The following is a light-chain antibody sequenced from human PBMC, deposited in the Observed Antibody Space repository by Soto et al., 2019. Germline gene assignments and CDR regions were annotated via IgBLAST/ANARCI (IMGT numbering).Light chain of an antibody. J-gene: IGKJ5*01. Sequence: DIQMTQSPSSLSACVGDRVTITCRASQDLINYLNWYQQKPGRAPKLLIYDASNLEAGVPSRFRGSGSGTDFTFTISRLQPEDIATYYCQQYENLPTFGQGTRLEI. CDR2: DAS. CDR1: QDLINY. CDR3: QQYENLPT. V-gene: IGKV1-33*01.